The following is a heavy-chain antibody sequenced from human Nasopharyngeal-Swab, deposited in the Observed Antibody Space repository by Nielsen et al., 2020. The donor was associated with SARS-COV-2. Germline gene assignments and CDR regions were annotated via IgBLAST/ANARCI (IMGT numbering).Heavy chain of an antibody. Sequence: SETLSLTCAVYRGTFSGYSWSWTRQAPGKGLEWIGGINHSGSANYHPSLKSRVTMSVDMSKNQFSLKVTSVTAADTAVYYCARGVIEGRPGPGYMDVWGKGTTVTVSS. D-gene: IGHD6-6*01. J-gene: IGHJ6*03. CDR3: ARGVIEGRPGPGYMDV. CDR2: INHSGSA. V-gene: IGHV4-34*01. CDR1: RGTFSGYS.